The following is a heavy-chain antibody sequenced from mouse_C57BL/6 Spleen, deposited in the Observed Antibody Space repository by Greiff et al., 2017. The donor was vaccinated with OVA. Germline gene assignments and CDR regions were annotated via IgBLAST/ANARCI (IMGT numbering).Heavy chain of an antibody. Sequence: QVQLQQPGAELVMPGASVKLSCKASGYTFTSYWMHWVKQRPGQGLEWIGEIDPSDSYTNYNQKFKGKSTLTVDKSSSTAYMQLSSLTSEDSAVYYYARLYDYDEGYAMDYWGQGTSVTVSS. V-gene: IGHV1-69*01. J-gene: IGHJ4*01. CDR1: GYTFTSYW. CDR3: ARLYDYDEGYAMDY. D-gene: IGHD2-4*01. CDR2: IDPSDSYT.